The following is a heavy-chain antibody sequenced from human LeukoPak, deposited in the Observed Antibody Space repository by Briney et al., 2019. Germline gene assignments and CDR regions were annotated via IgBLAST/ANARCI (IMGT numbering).Heavy chain of an antibody. CDR2: ISNGSSLI. CDR1: GFTFSDYF. V-gene: IGHV3-11*01. CDR3: VRQKYGDLGPFDI. Sequence: PGGSLRLSCAGSGFTFSDYFMNWIRQPPGKGLEWVSYISNGSSLIYYADAVKGRFTVSRDNADNSLYLQMNSLRAEDTAVYYCVRQKYGDLGPFDIWGQGTLVTVSS. D-gene: IGHD2-8*01. J-gene: IGHJ3*02.